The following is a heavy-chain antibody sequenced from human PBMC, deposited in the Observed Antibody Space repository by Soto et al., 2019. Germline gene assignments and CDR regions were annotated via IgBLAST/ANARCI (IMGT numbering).Heavy chain of an antibody. J-gene: IGHJ6*02. Sequence: SVKVSCKASGFTFTSSSVQWVRQARGQRLEWIGWIVVGSGNTNYAQKFQERVTITRDMSTSTAYMELSSLRSEDTAVYYCAVVGPTMMVASRTLDYGMDVWGQGTTVTVPS. D-gene: IGHD3-22*01. CDR1: GFTFTSSS. CDR2: IVVGSGNT. V-gene: IGHV1-58*01. CDR3: AVVGPTMMVASRTLDYGMDV.